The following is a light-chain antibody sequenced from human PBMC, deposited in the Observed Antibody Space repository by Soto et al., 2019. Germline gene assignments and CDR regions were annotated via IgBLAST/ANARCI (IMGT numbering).Light chain of an antibody. J-gene: IGLJ3*02. Sequence: QPVLTQPPSASGTPGQRVTISCSGSSSNIGSNYVYWYQQLQGTAPKLLIYRNNQRPSGVPDRFSGSKSGTSASLAISGLRSEDEADYYCAAWDDSLSGVVFGGGTQLTVL. V-gene: IGLV1-47*01. CDR1: SSNIGSNY. CDR2: RNN. CDR3: AAWDDSLSGVV.